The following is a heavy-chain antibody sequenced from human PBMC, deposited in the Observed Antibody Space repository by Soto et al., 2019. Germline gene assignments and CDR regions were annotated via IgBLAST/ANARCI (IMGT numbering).Heavy chain of an antibody. V-gene: IGHV4-59*01. CDR2: MFHSGRT. D-gene: IGHD3-22*01. CDR3: AKDVKYYDSTGYDAFAV. J-gene: IGHJ3*01. Sequence: EILPLTGTVAGDSISSYCWPWIRQPPGKALEWIGYMFHSGRTNYNPSLTSRVTMSADTSNNQFSLTLTSVTAADTAVYYCAKDVKYYDSTGYDAFAVWGQGIMVTVSS. CDR1: GDSISSYC.